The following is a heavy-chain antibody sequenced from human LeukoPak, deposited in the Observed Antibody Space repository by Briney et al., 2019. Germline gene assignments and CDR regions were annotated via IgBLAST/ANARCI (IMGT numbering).Heavy chain of an antibody. V-gene: IGHV1-46*01. CDR1: GYTLTIYY. Sequence: ASVSVSYTASGYTLTIYYMHWVRQAPGQGLEGMGIINPSGGSTSYAQKFQGRVTMTRDTSTSTVYMELSSLRSEDTTVYYCARDHLDTAMVYYYYYGMDVWGQGTTVTVSS. CDR3: ARDHLDTAMVYYYYYGMDV. J-gene: IGHJ6*02. CDR2: INPSGGST. D-gene: IGHD5-18*01.